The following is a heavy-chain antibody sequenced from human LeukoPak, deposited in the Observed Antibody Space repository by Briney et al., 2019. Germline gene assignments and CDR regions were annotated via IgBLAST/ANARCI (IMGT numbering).Heavy chain of an antibody. V-gene: IGHV1-69*04. CDR3: ARADNSGYYYVMSY. J-gene: IGHJ4*02. Sequence: SVKVSCKASGGTFSSYAISWVRQAPGQGLEWMGRIVPILGIANYAQKFQGRVTITADKSTSTAHMELSSLRSEDTAVYYCARADNSGYYYVMSYWGQGTLVTVSS. D-gene: IGHD3-22*01. CDR2: IVPILGIA. CDR1: GGTFSSYA.